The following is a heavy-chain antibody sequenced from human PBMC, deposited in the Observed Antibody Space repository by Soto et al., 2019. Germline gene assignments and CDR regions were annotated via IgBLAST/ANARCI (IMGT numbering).Heavy chain of an antibody. Sequence: EVQLVESGGGLVQPGGSLRLSCAASGFTFSSYSMNWVRQAPGKGLEWVSYISRSSSTIYYADSVKGRFTISRDNAKNSLHLQMNSLRDEDTAVYYCARVAGATLADYWGQGTLVTVSS. J-gene: IGHJ4*02. D-gene: IGHD1-26*01. CDR1: GFTFSSYS. CDR3: ARVAGATLADY. CDR2: ISRSSSTI. V-gene: IGHV3-48*02.